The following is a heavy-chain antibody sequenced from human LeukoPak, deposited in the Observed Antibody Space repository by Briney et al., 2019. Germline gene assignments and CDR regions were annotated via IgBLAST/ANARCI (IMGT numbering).Heavy chain of an antibody. Sequence: SQTLSLTCAISGVSVSSNSAGWNSIRQSPSRSLEWLGRTYYRSKWYNDYAVSVKSRITINPDTSKNQFSLQLNSVTPEHTAVYYCAREEELSGLYDWFDPGGQRTLVSVPS. CDR2: TYYRSKWYN. CDR1: GVSVSSNSAG. D-gene: IGHD3-3*01. V-gene: IGHV6-1*01. J-gene: IGHJ5*02. CDR3: AREEELSGLYDWFDP.